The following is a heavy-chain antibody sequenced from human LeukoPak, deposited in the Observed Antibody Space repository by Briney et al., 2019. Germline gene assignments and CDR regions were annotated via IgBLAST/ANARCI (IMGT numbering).Heavy chain of an antibody. J-gene: IGHJ4*02. Sequence: PGGSLRLSCAASGFTFSSYAMSWVRQAPGKGLEWVSAISGSGSNTHHADSVKGRFTISRDNSKNTLYLQMKSLRADDTAIYYCANHNWNDVIDYWGQGTLVTVSS. CDR3: ANHNWNDVIDY. D-gene: IGHD1-20*01. CDR1: GFTFSSYA. CDR2: ISGSGSNT. V-gene: IGHV3-23*01.